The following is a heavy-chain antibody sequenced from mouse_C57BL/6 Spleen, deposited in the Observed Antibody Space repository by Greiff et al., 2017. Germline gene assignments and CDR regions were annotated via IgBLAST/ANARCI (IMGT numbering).Heavy chain of an antibody. CDR3: AIYGSSPWYFDV. D-gene: IGHD1-1*01. CDR2: IDPSDSYT. V-gene: IGHV1-69*01. Sequence: QVHVKQPGAELVMPGASVKLSCKASGYTFTSYWMHWVKQRPGQGLEWIGEIDPSDSYTNYNQKFKGKSTLTVDKSSSTAYMQLSSLTSEDSAVYYCAIYGSSPWYFDVWGTGTTVTVSS. J-gene: IGHJ1*03. CDR1: GYTFTSYW.